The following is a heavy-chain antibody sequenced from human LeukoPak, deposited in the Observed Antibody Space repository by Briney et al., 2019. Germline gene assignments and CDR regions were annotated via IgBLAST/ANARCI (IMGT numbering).Heavy chain of an antibody. V-gene: IGHV1-69*13. Sequence: GASVKVSCKASGGTFSSYAISWVRQAPGQGLEWMGGIIPIFGTANYAQKFQGRFTITADESKSTAYMELSSLRSEETAVSYWAREYCSGGSCYSEWFGPWGQGTLVNVSS. CDR3: AREYCSGGSCYSEWFGP. CDR1: GGTFSSYA. J-gene: IGHJ5*02. D-gene: IGHD2-15*01. CDR2: IIPIFGTA.